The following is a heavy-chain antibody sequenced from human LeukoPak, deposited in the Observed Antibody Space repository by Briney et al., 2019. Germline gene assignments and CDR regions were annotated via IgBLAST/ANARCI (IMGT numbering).Heavy chain of an antibody. V-gene: IGHV4-4*09. CDR2: IYSSGNT. Sequence: SETLSLTCTVSGDSFSAYCWSWIRQPPGRGLEWIGYIYSSGNTNYNPSLKSRVTISVGTSKKQHSLKLTSVTAADTAVYYCAIHTNVDISSFMDVWGKGTTVTVSS. J-gene: IGHJ6*03. CDR3: AIHTNVDISSFMDV. CDR1: GDSFSAYC. D-gene: IGHD2-8*01.